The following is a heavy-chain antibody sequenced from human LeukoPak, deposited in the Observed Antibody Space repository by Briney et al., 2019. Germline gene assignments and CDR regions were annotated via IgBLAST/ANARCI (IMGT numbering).Heavy chain of an antibody. D-gene: IGHD6-13*01. CDR1: GGSVSSTDW. CDR3: ARKHGAAAFIDY. Sequence: SETLSLTCTVSGGSVSSTDWWTWVRQPPGKGLEWIGEIYHSGGPNYNPSLRSRVTISVDKSENQFSLRLNSVTAADTAVYYCARKHGAAAFIDYWGQGTLVTVSS. CDR2: IYHSGGP. J-gene: IGHJ4*02. V-gene: IGHV4-4*02.